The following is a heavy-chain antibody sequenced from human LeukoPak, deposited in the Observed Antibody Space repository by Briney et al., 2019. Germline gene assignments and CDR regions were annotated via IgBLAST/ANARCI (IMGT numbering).Heavy chain of an antibody. CDR2: ISSSSTYI. D-gene: IGHD6-19*01. CDR3: ARDGYSSGWYDAFDI. V-gene: IGHV3-21*01. CDR1: GFTFSSYS. J-gene: IGHJ3*02. Sequence: GGSLRLSCAASGFTFSSYSMNWVRQAPGKGLEWVSSISSSSTYIYYADSVKGRFTISRDNAKNSLYLQMNSLRAEDTAVYYCARDGYSSGWYDAFDIWGQGTMVTVSS.